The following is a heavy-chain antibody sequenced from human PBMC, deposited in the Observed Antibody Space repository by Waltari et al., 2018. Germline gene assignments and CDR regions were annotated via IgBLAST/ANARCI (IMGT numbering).Heavy chain of an antibody. CDR3: ARGYSSGWYLGY. CDR1: GFTFSSYS. Sequence: EVQLVESGGGLVKPGGSLRLSCAASGFTFSSYSMNWVRQAPGKGLEWVSSISSSSSYIYYSDSAKGRFTIARDNAKNSLYLQMNSLRAEDTAVYYCARGYSSGWYLGYWGQGTLVTVSS. CDR2: ISSSSSYI. D-gene: IGHD6-19*01. V-gene: IGHV3-21*01. J-gene: IGHJ4*02.